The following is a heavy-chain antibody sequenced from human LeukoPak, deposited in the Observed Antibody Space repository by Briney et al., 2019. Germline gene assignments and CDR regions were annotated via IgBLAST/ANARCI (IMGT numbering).Heavy chain of an antibody. D-gene: IGHD6-19*01. Sequence: PSETLSLTCTVSGDSSSNSIYYWGWIRQPPGRGLEWIGSIDYSGSTYYNPFLKSRATISIDMSKNQFSLKLSSVTAADTAVYYCAREYTLYRSGWFLDYWGQGTVVTVSS. CDR2: IDYSGST. CDR3: AREYTLYRSGWFLDY. CDR1: GDSSSNSIYY. V-gene: IGHV4-39*07. J-gene: IGHJ4*02.